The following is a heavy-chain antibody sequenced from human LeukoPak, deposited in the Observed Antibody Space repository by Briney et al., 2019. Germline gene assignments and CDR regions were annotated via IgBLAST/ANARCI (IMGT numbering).Heavy chain of an antibody. J-gene: IGHJ3*02. CDR3: ARDDHDYGDYGAFDI. D-gene: IGHD4-17*01. CDR2: IRYDGSNK. Sequence: PGGSLRLSCAASGFTFSSYGMHRVRQAPGKGLEWVAFIRYDGSNKYYADSVKGQFTISRDNSKNTLYLQMNSLRAEDTAVYYCARDDHDYGDYGAFDIWGQGTMVTVSS. V-gene: IGHV3-30*02. CDR1: GFTFSSYG.